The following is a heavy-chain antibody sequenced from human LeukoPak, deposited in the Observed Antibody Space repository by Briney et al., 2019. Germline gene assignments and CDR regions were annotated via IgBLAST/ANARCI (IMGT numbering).Heavy chain of an antibody. CDR2: ISSYSTYI. CDR3: TRDSFAGYDSSGYSSYDY. J-gene: IGHJ4*02. V-gene: IGHV3-21*01. Sequence: GGSLRLSCAASGFSFSDYTMNWVRQAPGKGLEWVSFISSYSTYIYYADSLKGRFTISRDNAKNSLYLQMNSLRAEDTAVYYCTRDSFAGYDSSGYSSYDYWGQGTLVTVSS. CDR1: GFSFSDYT. D-gene: IGHD3-22*01.